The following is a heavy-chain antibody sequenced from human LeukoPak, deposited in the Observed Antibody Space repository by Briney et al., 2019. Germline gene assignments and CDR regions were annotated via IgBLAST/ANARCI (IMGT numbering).Heavy chain of an antibody. V-gene: IGHV4-59*01. CDR3: AGHRGYSGNVHFDY. CDR1: GGSISSYF. D-gene: IGHD5-12*01. CDR2: IYDSVTT. Sequence: SETLSLTCTVSGGSISSYFWSWIRQPPGKGLEWIGYIYDSVTTNYNPSLRSRVTISVDTSKDQFSLKLSSVTAADTAVYYCAGHRGYSGNVHFDYWGQGTLVTVSS. J-gene: IGHJ4*02.